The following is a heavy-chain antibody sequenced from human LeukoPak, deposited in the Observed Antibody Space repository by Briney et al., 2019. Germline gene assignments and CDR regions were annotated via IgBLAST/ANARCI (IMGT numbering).Heavy chain of an antibody. CDR2: IIPIFGTA. J-gene: IGHJ4*02. Sequence: SVKVSCKASGGTFSSYAISWVRQAPGQGLEWMGRIIPIFGTANYAQKFQGRVTITTDESTSTAYMELSSLRSEDTAVYYCASVIAVAGTGDFDYWGQGTLVTVSS. CDR3: ASVIAVAGTGDFDY. CDR1: GGTFSSYA. V-gene: IGHV1-69*05. D-gene: IGHD6-19*01.